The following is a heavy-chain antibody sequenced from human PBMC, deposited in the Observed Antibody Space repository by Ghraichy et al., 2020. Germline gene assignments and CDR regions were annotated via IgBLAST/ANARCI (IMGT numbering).Heavy chain of an antibody. CDR3: AKRTAVSGQFYVDY. Sequence: GGSLRLSCSASGFTFSTYAMHWVRQAPGKGLEYVSAISGNGGATYYADSVKGRFTISRDNSKNTLYLQMSSLRAEDTAVYYCAKRTAVSGQFYVDYWGQGTLVTVSS. CDR2: ISGNGGAT. J-gene: IGHJ4*02. V-gene: IGHV3-64D*06. CDR1: GFTFSTYA. D-gene: IGHD6-19*01.